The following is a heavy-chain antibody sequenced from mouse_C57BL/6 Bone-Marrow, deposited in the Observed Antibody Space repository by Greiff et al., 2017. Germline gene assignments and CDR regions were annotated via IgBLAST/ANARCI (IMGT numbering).Heavy chain of an antibody. V-gene: IGHV1-31*01. CDR1: GYSFTGYY. CDR3: ARGFYAMDY. J-gene: IGHJ4*01. Sequence: VQLQQSGPELVQPGASVKISCKASGYSFTGYYMHWVKQSHGNIPDWIGYLYPYNGVSSYNQKFKGKATLTVDKSSSTAYMELRSLTSEDSAVYYCARGFYAMDYWGQGTSVTVSS. CDR2: LYPYNGVS.